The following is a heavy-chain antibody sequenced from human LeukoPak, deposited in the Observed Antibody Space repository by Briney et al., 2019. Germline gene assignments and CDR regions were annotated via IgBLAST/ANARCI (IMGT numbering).Heavy chain of an antibody. J-gene: IGHJ6*04. V-gene: IGHV3-7*01. CDR3: SRALEV. CDR2: INQDGSEK. CDR1: GFIFRNYW. Sequence: GGSLRLSCEVSGFIFRNYWMDWVRQAPGRGLEWVANINQDGSEKYFVDSVKGRFTISRDNAKNSLYLQMSSLRAEDTAVYYCSRALEVWGKGTTVTVPS.